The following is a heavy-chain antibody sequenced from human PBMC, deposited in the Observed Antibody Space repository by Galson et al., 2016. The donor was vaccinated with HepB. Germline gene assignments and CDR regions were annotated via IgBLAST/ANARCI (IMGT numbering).Heavy chain of an antibody. Sequence: ETLSLTCTVSGDSISNVGRHWGWFRQSPEMGLEYIGSIHSSGTSYYNPSLTSRVTVSADMSRNQFFLSLTSVPAADTAIYYCVRLGPAAAVANRRGSVYWSQGTRVTVSS. CDR1: GDSISNVGRH. J-gene: IGHJ4*02. D-gene: IGHD3-10*01. CDR3: VRLGPAAAVANRRGSVY. V-gene: IGHV4-39*01. CDR2: IHSSGTS.